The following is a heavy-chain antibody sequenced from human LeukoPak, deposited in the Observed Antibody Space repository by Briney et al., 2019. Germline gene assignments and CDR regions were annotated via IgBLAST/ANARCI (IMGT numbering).Heavy chain of an antibody. CDR3: ARDPPSGWSAFDY. V-gene: IGHV1-8*01. D-gene: IGHD6-19*01. Sequence: GASVKVSCKASGYTFTSYDINWVRQATGQGLEWMGWMNPNSGNTGYAQKFQGRVTMTRDSSIRTAYMELSSLRSDDTAVYYCARDPPSGWSAFDYWGQGTLVTVSS. CDR2: MNPNSGNT. J-gene: IGHJ4*02. CDR1: GYTFTSYD.